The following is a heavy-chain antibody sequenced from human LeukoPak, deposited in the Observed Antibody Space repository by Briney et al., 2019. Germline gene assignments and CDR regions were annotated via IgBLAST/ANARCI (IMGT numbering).Heavy chain of an antibody. Sequence: GGSLRLSCAASGFTFDYYAMRWVRQAPGKGLEWVSGISWNSGSLVYADSVKGRFTISRDNVKNSLFLQMNSLRAEDTALYYCAKVTGYSYEDYFDYWGQGTLVTVSS. CDR3: AKVTGYSYEDYFDY. V-gene: IGHV3-9*01. CDR1: GFTFDYYA. CDR2: ISWNSGSL. J-gene: IGHJ4*02. D-gene: IGHD5-18*01.